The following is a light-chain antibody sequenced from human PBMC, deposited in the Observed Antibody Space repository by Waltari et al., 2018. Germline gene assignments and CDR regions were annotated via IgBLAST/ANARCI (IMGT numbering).Light chain of an antibody. Sequence: IVLTQSPLSLPVTPGKPASISSRFNRRLLYVNGYSYLDLYLQKPGQSPQLLIYLGSNRASGVPDRFSGSGSGTFFTLKISRVEAEDVGVYYCMQALQTPPWTFGQGTKVEVK. CDR3: MQALQTPPWT. J-gene: IGKJ1*01. V-gene: IGKV2-28*01. CDR2: LGS. CDR1: RRLLYVNGYSY.